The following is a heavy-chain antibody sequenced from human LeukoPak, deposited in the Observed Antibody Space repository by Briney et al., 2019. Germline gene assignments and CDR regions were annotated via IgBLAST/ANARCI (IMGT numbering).Heavy chain of an antibody. CDR3: ARALYDFWSGYYIANYMDV. CDR2: INTDGSST. Sequence: GGSLRLSCTASGFMFSNSWMHWVRQAPGKGLVWVSRINTDGSSTSYADSVKGRLTISRDNAKNTLFLQMNSLRAEDTAVYYCARALYDFWSGYYIANYMDVWGKGTPVTVSS. D-gene: IGHD3-3*01. J-gene: IGHJ6*03. V-gene: IGHV3-74*01. CDR1: GFMFSNSW.